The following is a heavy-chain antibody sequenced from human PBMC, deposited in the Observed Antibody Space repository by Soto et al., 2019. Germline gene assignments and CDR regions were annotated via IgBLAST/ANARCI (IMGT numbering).Heavy chain of an antibody. Sequence: SETLSLTCTVSGGSISSYYWSWIRQPPGKGLEWIGYIYYSGSTNYNPSLKSRVTISVDTSKNQFSLKLSSVTAADTAVYYCARDFLLARNDAFDIWGQGTMVTVS. D-gene: IGHD3-3*01. CDR1: GGSISSYY. J-gene: IGHJ3*02. CDR3: ARDFLLARNDAFDI. CDR2: IYYSGST. V-gene: IGHV4-59*01.